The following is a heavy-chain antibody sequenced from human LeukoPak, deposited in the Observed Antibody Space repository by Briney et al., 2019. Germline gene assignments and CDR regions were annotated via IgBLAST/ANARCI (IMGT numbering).Heavy chain of an antibody. CDR2: IYPNDSDT. J-gene: IGHJ4*02. Sequence: GESLKISCKGSGYSFTSYWIGWVRQMPGKGLEWMGIIYPNDSDTRYSPSFQGQVTISADKSISTAYLQWSSLRASDTAMYYCAKQPTSMVRGIIITDYYFDYWGQGTLVTVSS. V-gene: IGHV5-51*01. CDR3: AKQPTSMVRGIIITDYYFDY. D-gene: IGHD3-10*01. CDR1: GYSFTSYW.